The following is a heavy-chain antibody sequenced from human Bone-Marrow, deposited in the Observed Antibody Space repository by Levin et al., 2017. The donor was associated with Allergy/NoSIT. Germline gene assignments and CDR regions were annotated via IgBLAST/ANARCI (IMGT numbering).Heavy chain of an antibody. CDR1: GFTFSSYG. D-gene: IGHD3-10*01. Sequence: PGGSLRLSCAASGFTFSSYGMHWVRQAPGKGLEWVAVISYDGSNKYYADSVKGRFTISRDNSKNTLYLQMNSLRAEDTAVYYCAKDLVVEGSGSPPLDVWGQGTTVTVSS. CDR2: ISYDGSNK. J-gene: IGHJ6*02. CDR3: AKDLVVEGSGSPPLDV. V-gene: IGHV3-30*18.